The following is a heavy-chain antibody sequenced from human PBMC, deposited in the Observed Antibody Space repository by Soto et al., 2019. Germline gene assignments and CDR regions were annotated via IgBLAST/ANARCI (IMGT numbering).Heavy chain of an antibody. D-gene: IGHD3-16*01. CDR3: ARGGIH. Sequence: GGSLRLSCVASGYTFNSHEMNWVRQAPGKGLEWISSISGSGTTNYAESVKGRFTITRDNAHKSLFLEMKDLRVEDTDVYYCARGGIHWGQGTLVTVSS. CDR1: GYTFNSHE. V-gene: IGHV3-48*03. J-gene: IGHJ4*02. CDR2: ISGSGTT.